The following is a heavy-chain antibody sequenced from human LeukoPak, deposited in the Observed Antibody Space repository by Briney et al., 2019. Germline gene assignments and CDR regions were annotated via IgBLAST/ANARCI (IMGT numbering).Heavy chain of an antibody. CDR3: ARLYSVSSPFDY. Sequence: GGSLRLSCAASGFTVSSNYMSWVRQAPGKGLEWVSIIYSGGSTYYADSVKGRFTISKGNSKNTLYLQMNSLRAEDTAVYYCARLYSVSSPFDYWGQGTLVTVSS. D-gene: IGHD1-26*01. CDR2: IYSGGST. V-gene: IGHV3-53*01. CDR1: GFTVSSNY. J-gene: IGHJ4*02.